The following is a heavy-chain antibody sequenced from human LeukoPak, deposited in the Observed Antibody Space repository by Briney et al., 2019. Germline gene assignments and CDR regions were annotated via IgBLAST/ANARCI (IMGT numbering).Heavy chain of an antibody. D-gene: IGHD3-16*01. CDR2: INGRGGNT. Sequence: GGSLRLSCAASGFTFDDYGMNWVRQAPGKGLEWVSSINGRGGNTYYADSVKGRFTISRDNSKNTLFLQMNSLRAEDTAVYYCANFRGGFWGQGALVTVSS. CDR1: GFTFDDYG. V-gene: IGHV3-23*01. CDR3: ANFRGGF. J-gene: IGHJ4*02.